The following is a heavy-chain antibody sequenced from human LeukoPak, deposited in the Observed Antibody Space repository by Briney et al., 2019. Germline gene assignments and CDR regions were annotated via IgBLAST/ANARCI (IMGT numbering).Heavy chain of an antibody. J-gene: IGHJ4*02. D-gene: IGHD2-15*01. CDR3: ARLLGYCSGGSCYPDY. Sequence: GESLKISCKGSGYSFTSYRIGWVRQMPGKGLEWMGIIYPGDSDTRYSPSFQGQVTISADKSISTAYLQWSSLKASDTAMYYCARLLGYCSGGSCYPDYWGQGTLVTASS. V-gene: IGHV5-51*01. CDR1: GYSFTSYR. CDR2: IYPGDSDT.